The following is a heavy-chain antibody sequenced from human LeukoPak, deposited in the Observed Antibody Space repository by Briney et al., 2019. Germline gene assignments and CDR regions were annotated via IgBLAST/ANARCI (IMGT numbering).Heavy chain of an antibody. CDR2: ISSSGITI. V-gene: IGHV3-48*02. D-gene: IGHD2-2*01. CDR1: GFTFSNYN. CDR3: ARTRSGAFDI. Sequence: PGGSLRLSCAASGFTFSNYNMNWVRQAPGKGLEWISYISSSGITIYYTDSVKGRFTISRDDAKNSLYLQMNSLRDEDTAVYYRARTRSGAFDIWGQGTMVTVSS. J-gene: IGHJ3*02.